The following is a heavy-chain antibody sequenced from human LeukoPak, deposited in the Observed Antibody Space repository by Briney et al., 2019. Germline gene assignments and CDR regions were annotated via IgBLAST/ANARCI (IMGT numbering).Heavy chain of an antibody. CDR3: AHSRIAVAGATAVFDY. CDR1: GFSLSTSGVG. V-gene: IGHV2-5*02. Sequence: SGPTLVNPTQTLTLTCTFSGFSLSTSGVGVGWIRQPPGKALEWHALIYWDDDKRYSPSLKSRLTITKDTSKNQVVLTMTNMDPVDTATYYCAHSRIAVAGATAVFDYWGQGTLVTVSS. D-gene: IGHD6-19*01. J-gene: IGHJ4*02. CDR2: IYWDDDK.